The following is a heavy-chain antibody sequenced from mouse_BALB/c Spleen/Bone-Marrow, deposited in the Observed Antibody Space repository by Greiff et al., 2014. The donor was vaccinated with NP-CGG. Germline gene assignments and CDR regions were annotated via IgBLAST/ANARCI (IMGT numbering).Heavy chain of an antibody. J-gene: IGHJ4*01. CDR2: LWADGST. V-gene: IGHV2-9*02. D-gene: IGHD1-2*01. Sequence: VKLVESGPGLVAPSQSLSITCTVSGFSLTTYGVHWVRQPPGKGLEWLGVLWADGSTNYNSALMSRLSISKDNSKSQVFLKMNSLQTDDTAMCYCARITTATGAMDYWGQGTSVTVSS. CDR3: ARITTATGAMDY. CDR1: GFSLTTYG.